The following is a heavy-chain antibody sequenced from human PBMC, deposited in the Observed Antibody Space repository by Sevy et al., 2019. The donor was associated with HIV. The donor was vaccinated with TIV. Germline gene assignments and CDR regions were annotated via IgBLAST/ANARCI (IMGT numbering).Heavy chain of an antibody. Sequence: GGSLRLSCAASAFTFSTYAMHWVRQAPGKGLEWVAVISYDGSHKYYADSVKGGFTISRDDSKSSLYLQMNTLRAEDTAVYYCARDAGYSVNWYPRFDPWGQGTLVTVSS. CDR3: ARDAGYSVNWYPRFDP. CDR1: AFTFSTYA. D-gene: IGHD6-13*01. J-gene: IGHJ5*02. V-gene: IGHV3-30*03. CDR2: ISYDGSHK.